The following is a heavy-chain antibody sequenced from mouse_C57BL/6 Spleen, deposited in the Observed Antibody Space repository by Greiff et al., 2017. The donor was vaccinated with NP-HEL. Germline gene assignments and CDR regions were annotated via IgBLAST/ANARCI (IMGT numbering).Heavy chain of an antibody. Sequence: VQLQQSGAELVRPGTSVKLSCKASGYTFTSYWMHWVKQRPGQGLEWIGVIDPSDSYTNYNQKFKGKATLTVDKSSSTAYMQLSSLTSEDSAVYYCARSRTMVTTGFDYWGQGTTLTVSS. CDR2: IDPSDSYT. D-gene: IGHD2-2*01. CDR1: GYTFTSYW. V-gene: IGHV1-59*01. J-gene: IGHJ2*01. CDR3: ARSRTMVTTGFDY.